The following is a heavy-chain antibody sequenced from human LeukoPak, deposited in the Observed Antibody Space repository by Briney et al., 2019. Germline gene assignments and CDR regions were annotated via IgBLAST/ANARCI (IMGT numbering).Heavy chain of an antibody. Sequence: SETLSLTCAVSGVSISSYYWTWIRQPAGKGLEWIGLIYTSGTTNYNPSVKSRVTMSVDTSKNQFSLKLNSVTAADTAVYYCARKAASNWYFDLWGRGTLVTVSS. V-gene: IGHV4-4*07. CDR3: ARKAASNWYFDL. CDR1: GVSISSYY. D-gene: IGHD6-13*01. J-gene: IGHJ2*01. CDR2: IYTSGTT.